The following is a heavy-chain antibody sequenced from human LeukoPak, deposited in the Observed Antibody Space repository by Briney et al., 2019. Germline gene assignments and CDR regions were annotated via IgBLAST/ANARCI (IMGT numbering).Heavy chain of an antibody. CDR3: ANGGHDYYMHV. CDR2: ISASGGYT. Sequence: GGSLRLSCAASGFTFSSYAMTWVRQAPGKGLEWVSSISASGGYTYYANSVKGRFTISRDNSKNTLYLQMNNLRAEDTAAYYCANGGHDYYMHVWGKGTTVTVS. V-gene: IGHV3-23*01. J-gene: IGHJ6*03. D-gene: IGHD3-3*01. CDR1: GFTFSSYA.